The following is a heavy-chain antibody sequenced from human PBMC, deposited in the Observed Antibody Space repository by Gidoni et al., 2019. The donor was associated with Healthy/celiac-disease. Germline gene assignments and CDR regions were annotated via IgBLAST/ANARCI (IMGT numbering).Heavy chain of an antibody. CDR3: AGTYYYDSSGYYTNAFDI. Sequence: QVQLQESGPGLVKPSQTLSLTCTVSGGYISSGSFYWSWIRQPAGKGLEWIGRIYTSGSTNYNPSLKSRVTISVDTSKNQFALKLSSVTAADTAVYYCAGTYYYDSSGYYTNAFDIWGQGTMVTVSS. V-gene: IGHV4-61*02. CDR1: GGYISSGSFY. J-gene: IGHJ3*02. CDR2: IYTSGST. D-gene: IGHD3-22*01.